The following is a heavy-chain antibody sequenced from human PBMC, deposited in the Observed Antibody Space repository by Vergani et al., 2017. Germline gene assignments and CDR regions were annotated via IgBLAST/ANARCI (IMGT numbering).Heavy chain of an antibody. CDR2: ISFDGTNE. V-gene: IGHV3-30*03. J-gene: IGHJ4*02. CDR3: VGDRVFCSGGRCYTNAWDY. D-gene: IGHD3-16*02. Sequence: QVQLVESGGGVVQPGTSLRLSCVVSGFALNRHAMYWVRQAPGKGLEWVVGISFDGTNEYYPDLVRGRFTISRDIAKNTLYLQVRSLRLADTGVYHCVGDRVFCSGGRCYTNAWDYWGQGTPVTVSS. CDR1: GFALNRHA.